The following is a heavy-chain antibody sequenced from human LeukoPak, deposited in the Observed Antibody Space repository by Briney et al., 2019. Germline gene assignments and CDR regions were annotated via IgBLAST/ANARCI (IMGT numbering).Heavy chain of an antibody. Sequence: GGSLRLSCAASGFALRTYWMHWVRQAPGKGLVWVSLINSDGTSTIYADSVKGRFTISRDTAKDTLYLEMNRLRADDTAVYYCTRAGSGSSYDSWGQGTLVTVSS. V-gene: IGHV3-74*01. CDR3: TRAGSGSSYDS. CDR2: INSDGTST. J-gene: IGHJ4*02. D-gene: IGHD3-10*01. CDR1: GFALRTYW.